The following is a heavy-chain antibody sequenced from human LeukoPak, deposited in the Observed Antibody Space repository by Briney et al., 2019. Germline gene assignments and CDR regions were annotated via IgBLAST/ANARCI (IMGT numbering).Heavy chain of an antibody. D-gene: IGHD2-2*01. CDR3: AKGECSSTSCPLGGP. Sequence: GGSLRLSCAASGFTFSSYWMNWARQAPGKGLEWVASINHNGNVNYYVDSVKGRFTISRDNAKNSLYLQMNSLRAEDTALYYCAKGECSSTSCPLGGPWGQGTLVTVSS. V-gene: IGHV3-7*03. J-gene: IGHJ5*02. CDR2: INHNGNVN. CDR1: GFTFSSYW.